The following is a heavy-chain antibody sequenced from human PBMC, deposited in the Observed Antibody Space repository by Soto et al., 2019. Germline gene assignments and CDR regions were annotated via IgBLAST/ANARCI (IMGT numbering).Heavy chain of an antibody. D-gene: IGHD3-16*01. CDR3: AQLMGGDRPIHRDY. V-gene: IGHV1-69*13. J-gene: IGHJ4*02. Sequence: SVKVSCKASGGTFSRYAISWVRQAPGQGLEWMGGIIPIFGTANYAQKFQGRVTITADESTSTAYMELSSLRSEDTAVYYCAQLMGGDRPIHRDYWGQGTLVTVSS. CDR2: IIPIFGTA. CDR1: GGTFSRYA.